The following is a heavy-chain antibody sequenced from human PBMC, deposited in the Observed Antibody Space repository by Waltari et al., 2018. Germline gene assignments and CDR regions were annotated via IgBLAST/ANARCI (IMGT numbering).Heavy chain of an antibody. CDR3: ARLGYCSGGSCYSGGFDY. J-gene: IGHJ4*02. Sequence: QLQLQESGPGLVKTSATLSFTCTVSGGSISSSSYYWGRIRQPPGKGLEWIGSIYYSGSTYYNPSLKSRVTISVDTSKNQFSLKLSSVTAADTAVYYCARLGYCSGGSCYSGGFDYWGQGTLVTVSS. V-gene: IGHV4-39*07. CDR2: IYYSGST. D-gene: IGHD2-15*01. CDR1: GGSISSSSYY.